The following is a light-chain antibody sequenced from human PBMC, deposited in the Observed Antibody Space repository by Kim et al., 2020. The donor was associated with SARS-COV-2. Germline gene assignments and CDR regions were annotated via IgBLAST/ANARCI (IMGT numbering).Light chain of an antibody. CDR2: DAS. V-gene: IGKV3-11*01. Sequence: EIVLTQSPATLSLSPGERATLSCRASQGISSYLAWYQQKPGQAPRLLIYDASNRATGIPARFSGSGSGTDFTLTISSLEPEDFEVYYCQQRTSWPTVTFGGGTKVDIK. CDR3: QQRTSWPTVT. CDR1: QGISSY. J-gene: IGKJ4*01.